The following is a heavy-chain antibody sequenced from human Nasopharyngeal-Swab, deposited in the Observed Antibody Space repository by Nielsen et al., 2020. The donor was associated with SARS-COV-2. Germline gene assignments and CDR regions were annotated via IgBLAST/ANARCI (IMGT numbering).Heavy chain of an antibody. CDR3: ARGYSYGHIDY. J-gene: IGHJ4*02. V-gene: IGHV1-3*01. CDR1: GYTFTSYA. D-gene: IGHD5-18*01. CDR2: INAGNGNT. Sequence: ASVKVSCKASGYTFTSYAMHWVRQAPGQRLEWMGWINAGNGNTKYSQKFQGRVTITRVTSASTAYMELSSLRSEDTAVYYCARGYSYGHIDYWGQGTLVTVSS.